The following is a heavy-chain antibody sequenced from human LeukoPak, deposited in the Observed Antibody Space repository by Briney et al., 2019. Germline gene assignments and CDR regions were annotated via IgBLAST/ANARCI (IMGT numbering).Heavy chain of an antibody. D-gene: IGHD3-22*01. J-gene: IGHJ4*02. CDR1: GYTFASYD. V-gene: IGHV1-18*01. CDR3: ARDRGYFDSSAGY. CDR2: IRPDNGNK. Sequence: ASVKVSCKASGYTFASYDINWVRQAPGQGLEWMGRIRPDNGNKNYAEKFRGRVTMTTDTSMTTVYMELRSLRSDDTAIYYCARDRGYFDSSAGYWGQGTLVTVSS.